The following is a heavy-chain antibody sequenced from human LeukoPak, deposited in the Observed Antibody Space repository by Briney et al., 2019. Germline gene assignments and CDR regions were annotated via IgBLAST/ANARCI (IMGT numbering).Heavy chain of an antibody. CDR2: IRQDGSER. CDR3: LRGDRRDY. V-gene: IGHV3-7*01. CDR1: EFTFSSYW. Sequence: GGSLRLSCTASEFTFSSYWMSWVRQAPGKGLEWVANIRQDGSERYYLDSVKGRFTISRDNAKDSLYLQMNSLRVEDTAVYYCLRGDRRDYWGQGTLVTVSS. J-gene: IGHJ4*02.